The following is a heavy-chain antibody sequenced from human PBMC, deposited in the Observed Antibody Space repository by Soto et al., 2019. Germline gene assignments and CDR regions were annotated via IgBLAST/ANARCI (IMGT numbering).Heavy chain of an antibody. CDR1: GGPINSPTHY. V-gene: IGHV4-39*07. D-gene: IGHD6-19*01. J-gene: IGHJ5*02. CDR2: IFFTGRT. CDR3: TRGQSDDNYFEP. Sequence: PPETLSLTCTISGGPINSPTHYWGWVRQPPGKGLEWIGSIFFTGRTYYNPSLKSRVTISLDKSKSQFSLRLISVTAADTALYYCTRGQSDDNYFEPWGQGTLVTVSS.